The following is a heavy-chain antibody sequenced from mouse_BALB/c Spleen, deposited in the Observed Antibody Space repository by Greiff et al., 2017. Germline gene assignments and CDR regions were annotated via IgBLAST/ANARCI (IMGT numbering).Heavy chain of an antibody. CDR3: ARGNLLLRYYAMDY. CDR1: GFNIKDTY. CDR2: IDPANGNT. V-gene: IGHV14-3*02. J-gene: IGHJ4*01. Sequence: EVQLQESGAELVKPGASVKLSCTASGFNIKDTYMHWVKQRPEQGLEWIGRIDPANGNTKYDPKFQGKATITADTSSNTAYLQLSSLTSEDTAVYYWARGNLLLRYYAMDYWGQGTSVTVSS. D-gene: IGHD1-1*01.